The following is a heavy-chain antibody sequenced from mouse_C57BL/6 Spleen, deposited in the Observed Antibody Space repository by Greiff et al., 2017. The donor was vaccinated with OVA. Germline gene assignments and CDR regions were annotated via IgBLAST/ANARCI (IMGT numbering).Heavy chain of an antibody. J-gene: IGHJ4*01. CDR1: GYAFTNYL. Sequence: QVQLQQSGAELVRPGTSVKVSCKASGYAFTNYLIECVKQRPGQGLEWIGVINPGSGGTNYNEKFKGKATLTADKSSSTAYMQLSSLTSEDSAVYFCASLGRGAMDYWGQGTSVTVSS. V-gene: IGHV1-54*01. CDR3: ASLGRGAMDY. D-gene: IGHD1-1*01. CDR2: INPGSGGT.